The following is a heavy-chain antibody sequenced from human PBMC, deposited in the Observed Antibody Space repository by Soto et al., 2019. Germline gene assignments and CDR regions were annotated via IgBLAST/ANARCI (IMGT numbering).Heavy chain of an antibody. CDR3: ARGGPITIRWLRFDP. CDR1: GGSFSGYY. V-gene: IGHV4-34*01. J-gene: IGHJ5*02. D-gene: IGHD3-10*01. CDR2: INHSGST. Sequence: QVQLQQWGAGLLKPSETLSLTCAVYGGSFSGYYWSWIRQPPGKGLEWIGEINHSGSTNYTPSLKSRVTISVDTSKNQFSLKLSSVTAADTAVYYCARGGPITIRWLRFDPWGQGPLVTVSS.